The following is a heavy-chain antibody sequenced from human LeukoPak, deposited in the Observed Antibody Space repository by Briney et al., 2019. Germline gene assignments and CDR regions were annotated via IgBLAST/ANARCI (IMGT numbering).Heavy chain of an antibody. Sequence: SQTLSLTCTVSGGSISSGGYYWSWIRQHPGKGLEWIGYIYYSGSTYYNPSLKSRVTISVDTSKNQFSLKLSSVTAADTAVYYCARAVLRRINWFDPWGQGTLVTVSS. CDR3: ARAVLRRINWFDP. V-gene: IGHV4-31*03. D-gene: IGHD2-8*02. CDR2: IYYSGST. CDR1: GGSISSGGYY. J-gene: IGHJ5*02.